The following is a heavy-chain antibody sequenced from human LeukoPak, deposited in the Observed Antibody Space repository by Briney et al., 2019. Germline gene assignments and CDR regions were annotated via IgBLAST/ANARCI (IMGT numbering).Heavy chain of an antibody. J-gene: IGHJ3*02. CDR2: INHSGGT. CDR1: GVSFSGYY. Sequence: SETLSLTCAVYGVSFSGYYWSWIRQPPGKGLEWIGEINHSGGTNYNPSIKSRVTISLDTSKNHFSLKLTSVTAADTAVYYCASDDYGDLVNAFDIWGQGTTVTVSS. CDR3: ASDDYGDLVNAFDI. D-gene: IGHD4-17*01. V-gene: IGHV4-34*01.